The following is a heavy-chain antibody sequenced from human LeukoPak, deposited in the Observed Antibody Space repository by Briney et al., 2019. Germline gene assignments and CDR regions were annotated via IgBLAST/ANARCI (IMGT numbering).Heavy chain of an antibody. CDR3: ARTPLTQLEPDYFDS. J-gene: IGHJ4*02. D-gene: IGHD1-1*01. V-gene: IGHV3-7*01. CDR2: IKPDGTEK. Sequence: GGALRLSCAASGFAFSNYWMTWVRQAPGKGLQWVANIKPDGTEKNYVDSVKGRFTISRDNAKNSVYLQLNRMRVDDTALYYCARTPLTQLEPDYFDSWGQGTLVSVS. CDR1: GFAFSNYW.